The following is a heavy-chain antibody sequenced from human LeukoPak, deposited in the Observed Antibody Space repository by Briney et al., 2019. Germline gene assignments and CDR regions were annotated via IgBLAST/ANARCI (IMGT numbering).Heavy chain of an antibody. CDR2: IYSDFST. CDR1: GFHVITSY. CDR3: ARESGYAVGDF. V-gene: IGHV3-53*01. Sequence: GGSLRLSCAASGFHVITSYMNWFRQAPGKGLGWASVIYSDFSTYYADSVKGRFIISKDTSKNTLYLQMNNLRADDTAVYYCARESGYAVGDFWGQGTLVTVSS. J-gene: IGHJ4*02. D-gene: IGHD5-12*01.